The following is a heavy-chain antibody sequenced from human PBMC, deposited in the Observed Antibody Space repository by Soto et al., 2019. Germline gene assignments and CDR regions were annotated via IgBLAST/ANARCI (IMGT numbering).Heavy chain of an antibody. D-gene: IGHD2-8*01. Sequence: GGSLRLSCAASGFTFSSYWMSWVRQAPGKGLEWVANIKQDGSEKYYVDSVKGRFTIARDNAKNSLYLQMNSLRAEDAAVYYCARDSLHCTNGVCYYFDDWGQGTLVTVSS. V-gene: IGHV3-7*03. J-gene: IGHJ4*02. CDR1: GFTFSSYW. CDR3: ARDSLHCTNGVCYYFDD. CDR2: IKQDGSEK.